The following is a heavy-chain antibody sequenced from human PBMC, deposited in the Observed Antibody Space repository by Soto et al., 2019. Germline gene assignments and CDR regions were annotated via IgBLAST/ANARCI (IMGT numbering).Heavy chain of an antibody. V-gene: IGHV3-23*01. CDR1: GFSFSSHA. D-gene: IGHD6-6*01. CDR3: AKKCTGSSSRGCFDS. CDR2: ISGDTRDT. J-gene: IGHJ4*02. Sequence: EVQLLESGGGLVQPGGSLRLSCAASGFSFSSHAMSWVRQAPGKGLAWVSSISGDTRDTYAADSVKGRFTISRDNSKNTVYLQMISLRAEDTAVYLCAKKCTGSSSRGCFDSWGQGTMVTVSS.